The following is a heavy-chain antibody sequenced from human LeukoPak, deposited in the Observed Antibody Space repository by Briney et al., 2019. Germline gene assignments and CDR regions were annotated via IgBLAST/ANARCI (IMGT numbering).Heavy chain of an antibody. J-gene: IGHJ4*02. CDR1: GYTFTSYD. V-gene: IGHV1-8*01. D-gene: IGHD3-22*01. CDR3: AGVVGGYYYNVFDY. Sequence: ASVKVSCKASGYTFTSYDINWVRQATGQGLEWMGWMNPNSGNTGYAQKFQGRVAMTRNTSISTAYMELSSLRSEDTAVYYCAGVVGGYYYNVFDYWGQGTLVTVSS. CDR2: MNPNSGNT.